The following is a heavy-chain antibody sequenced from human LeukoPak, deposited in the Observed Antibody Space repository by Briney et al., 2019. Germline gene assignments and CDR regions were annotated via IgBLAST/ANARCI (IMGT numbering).Heavy chain of an antibody. CDR3: AKAASSSWPSYYYGMDV. CDR1: GFTFSGYW. Sequence: GGSLRLSCVASGFTFSGYWMHWVRQAPGMGLVWVSRLNSDGTTINYADSVKGRFTISKDNSKNTVYLQMSSLRVDDTAVYYCAKAASSSWPSYYYGMDVWGQGTTVTVSS. D-gene: IGHD6-13*01. V-gene: IGHV3-74*01. CDR2: LNSDGTTI. J-gene: IGHJ6*02.